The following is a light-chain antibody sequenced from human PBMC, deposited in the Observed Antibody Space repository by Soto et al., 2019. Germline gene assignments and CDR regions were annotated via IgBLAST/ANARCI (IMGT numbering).Light chain of an antibody. CDR3: QQYDDWPPIT. J-gene: IGKJ5*01. V-gene: IGKV3-15*01. CDR2: GAS. Sequence: EIVMTQSPATLSLSPGERATLSFMASQSVSNNLAWYQQKPGQAPRLLIYGASTRATGIPARFSGSGSGTEFTLTISSLQSEDFAVYYCQQYDDWPPITFGQGTRLEIK. CDR1: QSVSNN.